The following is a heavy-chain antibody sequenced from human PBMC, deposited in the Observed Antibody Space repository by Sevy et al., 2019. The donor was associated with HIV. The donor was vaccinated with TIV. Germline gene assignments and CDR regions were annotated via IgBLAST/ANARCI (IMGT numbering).Heavy chain of an antibody. Sequence: GGSLRLSCATSGFTSNNYAMSWVRQPPGKGLEWVSGLIENGVDTYYSDSVRGRFTISRDNSKNTLYLQMNSLRAEDTAIYYCVKDYMFAADWAPDSWGQGTLVTVSS. V-gene: IGHV3-23*01. CDR1: GFTSNNYA. CDR3: VKDYMFAADWAPDS. J-gene: IGHJ4*02. CDR2: LIENGVDT. D-gene: IGHD3-10*02.